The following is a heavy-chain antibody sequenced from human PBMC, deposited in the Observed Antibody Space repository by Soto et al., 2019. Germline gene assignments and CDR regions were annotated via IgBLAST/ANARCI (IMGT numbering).Heavy chain of an antibody. CDR3: AAGEKRYTFDS. V-gene: IGHV1-69*06. CDR2: ISPISGTA. D-gene: IGHD2-2*02. J-gene: IGHJ4*02. Sequence: ASVKVSCKASGYTFTSYAINWVRQAPGQGLEWMGWISPISGTADYAQKFQGRVTITADNSTSTAYMELSSLRSDDTAVYYCAAGEKRYTFDSWGQGTLVTVSS. CDR1: GYTFTSYA.